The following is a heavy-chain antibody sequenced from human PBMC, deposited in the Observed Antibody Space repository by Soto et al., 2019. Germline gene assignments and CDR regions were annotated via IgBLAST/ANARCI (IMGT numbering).Heavy chain of an antibody. J-gene: IGHJ6*02. D-gene: IGHD2-2*01. Sequence: ASVKVSCKASGYTFTSYYMHWVRQAPGQGLEWMGIINPSGGSTSYAQKFQGRVTMTRDTSTSTVYMELSSLRSEDTAVYYCARDRKEDIVVVPAAMWYYYYYYGMDVWGQGTTVTVSS. CDR1: GYTFTSYY. CDR3: ARDRKEDIVVVPAAMWYYYYYYGMDV. V-gene: IGHV1-46*01. CDR2: INPSGGST.